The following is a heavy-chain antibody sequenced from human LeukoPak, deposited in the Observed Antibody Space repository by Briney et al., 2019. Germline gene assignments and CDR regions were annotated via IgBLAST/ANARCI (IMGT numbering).Heavy chain of an antibody. CDR2: INHSGST. CDR3: AREGGPYRPLDY. J-gene: IGHJ4*02. Sequence: SETLSLTCADYGGSFSDYYWKWIRQPPGKGLEWSGEINHSGSTNYNPSLKSRATISVDTYKNQRSLKLRSVTAADTAVYYCAREGGPYRPLDYSGQGTLVTVSS. D-gene: IGHD1-26*01. CDR1: GGSFSDYY. V-gene: IGHV4-34*01.